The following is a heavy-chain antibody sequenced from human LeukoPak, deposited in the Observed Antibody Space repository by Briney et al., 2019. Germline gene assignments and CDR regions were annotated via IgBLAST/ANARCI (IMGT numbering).Heavy chain of an antibody. CDR3: ARGATLRSPVVVAAVDY. CDR2: MNPNSGNT. Sequence: ASVKVSCKASGYTFTSYDINWVRQATGQGLEWMGWMNPNSGNTGYAQKFQGRVTMTRNTSISTAYMELSSLRSEDTAVYYCARGATLRSPVVVAAVDYWGQGTLATVSS. J-gene: IGHJ4*02. CDR1: GYTFTSYD. V-gene: IGHV1-8*01. D-gene: IGHD2-15*01.